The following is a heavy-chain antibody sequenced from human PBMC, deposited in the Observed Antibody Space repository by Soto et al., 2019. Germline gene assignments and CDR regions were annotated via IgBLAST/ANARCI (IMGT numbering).Heavy chain of an antibody. V-gene: IGHV1-69*02. J-gene: IGHJ4*02. CDR1: GGTFSSYT. CDR2: IIPILGIA. D-gene: IGHD3-22*01. Sequence: KEVLASVKVSCKASGGTFSSYTISWVRQAPGQGLEWMGRIIPILGIANYAQKFQGRVTITADKSTSTAYMELSSLRSEDTAVYYCARGTHYYDSSGYLAPAPVDYWGQGTLVTSPQ. CDR3: ARGTHYYDSSGYLAPAPVDY.